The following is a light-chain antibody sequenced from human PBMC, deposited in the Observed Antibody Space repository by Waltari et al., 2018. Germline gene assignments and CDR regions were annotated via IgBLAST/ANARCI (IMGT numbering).Light chain of an antibody. V-gene: IGKV2-28*01. CDR3: MQAVQTPLT. Sequence: DIVMTQSPLPLRVTPGEPPSISCSSSQSLLYSNGYNYLDWYLQKPGQSPQLLIYLGSNRASGVPDRFSGSGSGTDFTLKISRVEAEDVGVYYCMQAVQTPLTFGGGTKVEIK. CDR2: LGS. CDR1: QSLLYSNGYNY. J-gene: IGKJ4*01.